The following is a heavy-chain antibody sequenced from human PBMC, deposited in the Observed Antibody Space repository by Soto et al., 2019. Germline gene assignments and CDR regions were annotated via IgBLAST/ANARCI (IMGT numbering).Heavy chain of an antibody. CDR2: IIPIFGTA. J-gene: IGHJ4*02. Sequence: QVQLVQSGAEVKKPGSSVKVSCKASGGTFSSYAISWVRQAPGQGLEWMGGIIPIFGTANYAQKFQGRVTITADESTSTAYMELSSLRSEDTVVYYCAGSRWSDTAMVSFFDYWGQGTLVTVSS. CDR1: GGTFSSYA. D-gene: IGHD5-18*01. V-gene: IGHV1-69*01. CDR3: AGSRWSDTAMVSFFDY.